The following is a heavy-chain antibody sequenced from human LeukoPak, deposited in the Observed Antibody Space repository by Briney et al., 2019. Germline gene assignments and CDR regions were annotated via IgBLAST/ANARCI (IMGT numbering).Heavy chain of an antibody. CDR2: INSDGSYI. CDR1: GFSFSSYW. Sequence: PGGSLRLSCVASGFSFSSYWMHWVRHAPGKGLEWVSRINSDGSYIRYADSVKGRFTISRDNAKNTLYLQMNSLGAEDTAVYYCARSPQRDFDYWGQGTLVTVSS. D-gene: IGHD5-24*01. J-gene: IGHJ4*02. CDR3: ARSPQRDFDY. V-gene: IGHV3-74*01.